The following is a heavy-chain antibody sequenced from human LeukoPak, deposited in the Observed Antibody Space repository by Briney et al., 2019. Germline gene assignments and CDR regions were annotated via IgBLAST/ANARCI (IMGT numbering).Heavy chain of an antibody. V-gene: IGHV3-48*03. CDR1: GFTFSTYE. J-gene: IGHJ4*02. CDR2: IGGSGNTI. D-gene: IGHD1-1*01. Sequence: GGSLRLSCAASGFTFSTYEMNWVRQAPGKGLEWVSYIGGSGNTIYYADSVKGRFTFSRDDAKNSLYLQMNSLRVEDTAVYYCARLAGASTNFDHWGQGALVTVSS. CDR3: ARLAGASTNFDH.